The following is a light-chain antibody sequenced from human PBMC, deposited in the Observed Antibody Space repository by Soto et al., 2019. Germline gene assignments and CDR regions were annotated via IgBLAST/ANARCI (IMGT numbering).Light chain of an antibody. CDR1: SSNIGSNF. Sequence: QSVLTQPPSASGTPGQRVTISCSGSSSNIGSNFVCWYQQLPGTAPKLLIYSDHQRPSGVPDRFSGSKSGTSASLAISGLRSEDEADCYCAAWDDSLSGVVFGRGTKLTVL. CDR3: AAWDDSLSGVV. J-gene: IGLJ2*01. V-gene: IGLV1-47*02. CDR2: SDH.